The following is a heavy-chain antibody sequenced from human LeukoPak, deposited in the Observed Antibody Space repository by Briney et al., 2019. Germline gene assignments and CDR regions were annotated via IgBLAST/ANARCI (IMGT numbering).Heavy chain of an antibody. D-gene: IGHD1-26*01. J-gene: IGHJ6*02. CDR3: ARGRSNYYGMDV. V-gene: IGHV4-59*01. CDR2: IYYNGNT. CDR1: DGSINSYY. Sequence: SETLSLTCSVSDGSINSYYWNWIRRPPEKGLEWIGYIYYNGNTNYSPSLKSRVTMSVDTSKNLFSLKVSSVTAADTAVYYCARGRSNYYGMDVWGQGTTVTVSS.